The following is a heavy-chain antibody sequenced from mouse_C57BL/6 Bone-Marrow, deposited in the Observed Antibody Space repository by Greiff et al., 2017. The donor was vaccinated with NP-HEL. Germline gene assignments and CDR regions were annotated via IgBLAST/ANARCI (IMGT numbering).Heavy chain of an antibody. D-gene: IGHD1-1*01. CDR1: GFTFSSYT. Sequence: EVQRVESGGGLVKPGGSLKLSCAASGFTFSSYTMSWVRQTPEKRLEWVATISGGGGNTYYPDSVKGRFTISRDNAKNTLYLQMSSLRSEDTALYYWARQYYGSRGYFDYWGQGTTLTVSS. CDR3: ARQYYGSRGYFDY. CDR2: ISGGGGNT. J-gene: IGHJ2*01. V-gene: IGHV5-9*01.